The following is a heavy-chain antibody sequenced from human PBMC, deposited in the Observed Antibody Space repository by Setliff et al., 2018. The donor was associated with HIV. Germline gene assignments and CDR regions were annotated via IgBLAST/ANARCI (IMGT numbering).Heavy chain of an antibody. CDR3: ARVTRYFDWLSPQPYYYYYMDV. Sequence: PSKTLSLTCTVSGGSISSSSYYWGWIRQPPGKGLEWIGRLYSSGSTDYNPSLKSRVTMSVDTSKNQLSLKLTSVTAADTAVYYCARVTRYFDWLSPQPYYYYYMDVWGKGTTVT. D-gene: IGHD3-9*01. V-gene: IGHV4-39*07. J-gene: IGHJ6*03. CDR2: LYSSGST. CDR1: GGSISSSSYY.